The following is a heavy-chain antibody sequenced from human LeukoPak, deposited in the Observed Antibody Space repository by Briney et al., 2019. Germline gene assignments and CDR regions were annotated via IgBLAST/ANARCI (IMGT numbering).Heavy chain of an antibody. CDR1: GFTFSSYA. V-gene: IGHV3-23*01. D-gene: IGHD3-10*01. J-gene: IGHJ4*02. CDR3: AKDFGSYGSGGYADY. CDR2: ISGSGGST. Sequence: GGSLRLSCAASGFTFSSYAMSWVRQAPGKGLEWVSAISGSGGSTYYADSVKGRFTISRDNSKNTLYLQMNSLRAEDTAVYYCAKDFGSYGSGGYADYWGQGTLVTVSS.